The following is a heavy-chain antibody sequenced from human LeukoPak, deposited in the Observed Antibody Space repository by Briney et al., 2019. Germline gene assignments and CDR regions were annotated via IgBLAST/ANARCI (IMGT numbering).Heavy chain of an antibody. CDR3: ARRTVSPRDNWFDP. CDR1: GGSISSGTYY. J-gene: IGHJ5*02. D-gene: IGHD4-17*01. CDR2: LSYSGST. V-gene: IGHV4-39*01. Sequence: SETLSLTYTASGGSISSGTYYWGWIRQPPGKGLEWIGSLSYSGSTYFNPSLKSRVTISVDTSKNQFSLRLSSVTAADTAVYYCARRTVSPRDNWFDPWGQGILVTVSS.